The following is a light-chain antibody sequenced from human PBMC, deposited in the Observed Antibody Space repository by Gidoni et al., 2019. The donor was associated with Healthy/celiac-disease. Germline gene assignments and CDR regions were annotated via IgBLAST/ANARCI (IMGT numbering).Light chain of an antibody. V-gene: IGKV4-1*01. J-gene: IGKJ2*01. CDR3: QKYYSAPYT. Sequence: DTVMTQSLDSLAVSLGERATINCKSSQSVLYSSNNKNYLAWYQQKPGQPPKLLIYWASTRESGVPDRFSGSGSGTEFTLTISSLQAEDVAVYYCQKYYSAPYTFGQGTKLEIK. CDR2: WAS. CDR1: QSVLYSSNNKNY.